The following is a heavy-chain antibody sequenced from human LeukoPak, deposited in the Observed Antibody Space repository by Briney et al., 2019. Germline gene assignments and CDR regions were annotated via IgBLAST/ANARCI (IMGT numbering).Heavy chain of an antibody. J-gene: IGHJ3*01. CDR2: ISGGGSYI. CDR3: ARGLGDYDAFDV. CDR1: GFTFSSYS. Sequence: GGSLRPSCSVSGFTFSSYSMNWVRQAPGKGLQWVSSISGGGSYIFYADSVEGRFSVSRDNAKNSVFLQMNSLRAEDTAVYYCARGLGDYDAFDVWAMGQGSPSLQ. D-gene: IGHD4-17*01. V-gene: IGHV3-21*01.